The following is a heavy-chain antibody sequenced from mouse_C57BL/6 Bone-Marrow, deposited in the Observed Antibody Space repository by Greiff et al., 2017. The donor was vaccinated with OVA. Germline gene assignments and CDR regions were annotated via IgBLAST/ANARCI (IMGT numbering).Heavy chain of an antibody. CDR2: INPNNGGT. V-gene: IGHV1-26*01. D-gene: IGHD1-1*01. CDR3: ARLGTTVVGGGDY. Sequence: VQLQQSGPELVKPGASVKISCKASGYTFTDYYMNWVKQSHGKSLEWIGDINPNNGGTSYNQKFKGKATLTVDKSSSTAYMELRSLTSEDSAVYYCARLGTTVVGGGDYWGQGTTLTVSS. J-gene: IGHJ2*01. CDR1: GYTFTDYY.